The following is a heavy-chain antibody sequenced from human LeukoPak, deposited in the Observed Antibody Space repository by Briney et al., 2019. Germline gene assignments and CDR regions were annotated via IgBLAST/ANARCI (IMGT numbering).Heavy chain of an antibody. CDR3: ARGPAPLYYYDSSGYYCDY. Sequence: GASVKVSCKASGGTFSSYAISWVRQAPGQGLEWMGGIIPIFGTANYAQKFQGRVTITADKSTSTAYMELSSLRSEDTAVYYCARGPAPLYYYDSSGYYCDYWGQGTLVTDSS. D-gene: IGHD3-22*01. CDR2: IIPIFGTA. CDR1: GGTFSSYA. J-gene: IGHJ4*02. V-gene: IGHV1-69*06.